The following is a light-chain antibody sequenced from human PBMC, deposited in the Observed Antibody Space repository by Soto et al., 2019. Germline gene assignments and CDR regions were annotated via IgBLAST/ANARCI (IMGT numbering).Light chain of an antibody. J-gene: IGLJ3*02. V-gene: IGLV1-47*01. CDR3: AAWDDRLSGV. CDR1: SSNIGSNY. CDR2: RNN. Sequence: QSVLTQPPSASGTPGQRVTISCSGSSSNIGSNYVYWYQQLPGTAPKLLIYRNNLRPSGVPDRFSGSKSGTSASLAISGLRSEDEADYYCAAWDDRLSGVFGEGTKVTVL.